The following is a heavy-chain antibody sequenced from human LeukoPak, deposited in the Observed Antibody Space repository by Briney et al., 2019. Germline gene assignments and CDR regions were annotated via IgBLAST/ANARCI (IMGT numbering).Heavy chain of an antibody. CDR1: GXSISSYY. Sequence: SETLSLTCTVSGXSISSYYWSWIRQPAGKGLEWIGRIYTSGSTNYNPSLKSRVTMSVDTSKNQFSLKLSSVTAADTAVYYCARVEGQWLGRNAFDIWGQGTMVTVSS. V-gene: IGHV4-4*07. J-gene: IGHJ3*02. CDR2: IYTSGST. D-gene: IGHD6-19*01. CDR3: ARVEGQWLGRNAFDI.